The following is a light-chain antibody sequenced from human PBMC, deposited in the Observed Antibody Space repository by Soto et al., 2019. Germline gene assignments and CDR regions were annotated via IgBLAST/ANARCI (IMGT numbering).Light chain of an antibody. CDR1: QSVFYRSTKTNY. CDR2: WVS. Sequence: DIVMTQSPDSLTVSLGERATISCKSSQSVFYRSTKTNYLGWYQQKPGQRPRLLIYWVSTREIGVPDRFSGSGSRTDFTLTISSLQAEDAAIYYCQQYYETPFTFGGGTKVEI. V-gene: IGKV4-1*01. CDR3: QQYYETPFT. J-gene: IGKJ4*01.